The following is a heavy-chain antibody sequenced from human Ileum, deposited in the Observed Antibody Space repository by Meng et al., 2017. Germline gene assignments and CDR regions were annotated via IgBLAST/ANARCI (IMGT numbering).Heavy chain of an antibody. J-gene: IGHJ4*02. V-gene: IGHV4-4*02. CDR2: IFHTGST. CDR1: GDSISSSNW. Sequence: QVQLQESGPGLVEPSGTLSLTCVVSGDSISSSNWWNWVRQPPGKGLEWIGEIFHTGSTNYNPSLKSRVTISADKSKNQFSLNLSSVTAADTAVYYCATNKNKKIDYWGQGTLATVSS. D-gene: IGHD2/OR15-2a*01. CDR3: ATNKNKKIDY.